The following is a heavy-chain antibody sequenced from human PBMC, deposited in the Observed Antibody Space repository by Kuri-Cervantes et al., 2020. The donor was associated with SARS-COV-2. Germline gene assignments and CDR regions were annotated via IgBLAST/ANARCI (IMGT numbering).Heavy chain of an antibody. J-gene: IGHJ4*02. CDR1: GFTLSSYE. Sequence: GESLKISCAASGFTLSSYEMNWVRQAPGKGLEWVSYISSSGSTIYYADSVKGRSTISRDNSKNSLHLQMNSLRAEDTALYYCSTSITFFGAVYWGQGAQVTVSS. CDR2: ISSSGSTI. CDR3: STSITFFGAVY. V-gene: IGHV3-48*03. D-gene: IGHD3-3*01.